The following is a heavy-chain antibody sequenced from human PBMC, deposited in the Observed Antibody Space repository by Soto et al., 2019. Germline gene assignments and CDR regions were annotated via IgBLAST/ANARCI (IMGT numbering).Heavy chain of an antibody. CDR3: ARLTTRFDP. D-gene: IGHD1-1*01. CDR1: GASISSDGYS. V-gene: IGHV4-31*03. CDR2: IYYSGSS. Sequence: PSETLSLTCTVSGASISSDGYSWSWIRQHPGKGLEWIGHIYYSGSSYKNPSLKTRVTIPVDTSKKQFSLKLNSVTAADSAVYSCARLTTRFDPWGQGTLVTVSS. J-gene: IGHJ5*02.